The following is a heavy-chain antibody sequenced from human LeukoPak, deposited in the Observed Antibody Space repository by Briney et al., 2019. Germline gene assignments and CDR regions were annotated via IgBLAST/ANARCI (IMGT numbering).Heavy chain of an antibody. CDR2: VYYTGSA. Sequence: SETLSLTCTVSLDSTTSNFWSWVRQPPGKGLEWIATVYYTGSAYYNPSLRSRVTISVDTSKSQFSLKLSSVTTADTALYYCARYASGSYYWFDPWGQGTLVTVSS. CDR1: LDSTTSNF. D-gene: IGHD3-10*01. V-gene: IGHV4-39*01. J-gene: IGHJ5*02. CDR3: ARYASGSYYWFDP.